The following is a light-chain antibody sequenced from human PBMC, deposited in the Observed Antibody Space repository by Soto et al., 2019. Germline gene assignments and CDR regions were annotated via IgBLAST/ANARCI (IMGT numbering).Light chain of an antibody. Sequence: QSALTQPPSASGSPGQSVTISCTGTINDVGGYNYVSWYQQYPGEAPKLMIYEVVKRPSGVPDRFSGSKSGNTASLTVSGLQDEDEADYYCCSYAGHTNVLFGGGTKVTVL. V-gene: IGLV2-8*01. CDR1: INDVGGYNY. CDR2: EVV. J-gene: IGLJ2*01. CDR3: CSYAGHTNVL.